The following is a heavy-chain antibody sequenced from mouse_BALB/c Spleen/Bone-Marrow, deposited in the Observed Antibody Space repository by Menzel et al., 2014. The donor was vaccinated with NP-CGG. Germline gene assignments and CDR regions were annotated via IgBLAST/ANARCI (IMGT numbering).Heavy chain of an antibody. V-gene: IGHV14-3*02. CDR3: ARSTGEPDGLAY. CDR1: GFNIKASY. Sequence: EVQLQQSAAELVKPGASVKLSCTASGFNIKASYMHWVKQRPEQGLEWIGRIDPANGNTKYDPKFQGKATITADTSSNTAYRQLSSLTPEVTAVDSWARSTGEPDGLAYWGRGTLVTVSA. J-gene: IGHJ3*01. D-gene: IGHD3-1*01. CDR2: IDPANGNT.